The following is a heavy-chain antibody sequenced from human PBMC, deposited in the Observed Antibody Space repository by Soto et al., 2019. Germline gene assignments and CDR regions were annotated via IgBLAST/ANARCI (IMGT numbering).Heavy chain of an antibody. CDR3: AKVDRMESIAARLFDWELFDY. J-gene: IGHJ4*02. CDR1: GFTFSSYA. V-gene: IGHV3-23*01. CDR2: ISGSGGST. D-gene: IGHD6-6*01. Sequence: PGGSLRLSCAASGFTFSSYAMSWVRQAPGKGLEWVSAISGSGGSTYYADSVKGRFTISRDNSKNTLYLQMNSLRAEDTAVYYCAKVDRMESIAARLFDWELFDYWGQGTLVTVSS.